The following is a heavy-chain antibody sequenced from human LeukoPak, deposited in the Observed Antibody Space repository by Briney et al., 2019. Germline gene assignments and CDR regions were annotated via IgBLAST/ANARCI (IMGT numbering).Heavy chain of an antibody. J-gene: IGHJ5*02. CDR2: IYYSGST. V-gene: IGHV4-59*01. CDR3: ARIEFSRGWYFWFDP. Sequence: PGGSLRLSCAASGFTFSDYYMSWIRQPPGKGLEWIGYIYYSGSTNYNPSLKSRVTISVDTSKNQFSLKLSSVTAADTAVYYCARIEFSRGWYFWFDPWGQGTLVTVSS. D-gene: IGHD6-19*01. CDR1: GFTFSDYY.